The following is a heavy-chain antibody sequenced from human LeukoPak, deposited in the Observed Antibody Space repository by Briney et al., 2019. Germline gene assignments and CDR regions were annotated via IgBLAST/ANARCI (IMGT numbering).Heavy chain of an antibody. D-gene: IGHD3-3*01. V-gene: IGHV3-49*03. CDR3: TYDFWSGSPAAVDY. Sequence: GGSMRLSCTASGFTFGDYAMSWFRQAPGKGLEWVGFIRSKAYGGTTEYAASVKGRFTISRDDSKSIAYLQMNSLKTEDTALYYFTYDFWSGSPAAVDYWGQGTLVTVSS. CDR1: GFTFGDYA. J-gene: IGHJ4*02. CDR2: IRSKAYGGTT.